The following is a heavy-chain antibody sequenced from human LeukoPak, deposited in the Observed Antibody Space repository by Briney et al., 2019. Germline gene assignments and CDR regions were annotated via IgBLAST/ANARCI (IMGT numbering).Heavy chain of an antibody. CDR3: AAVSVDYGDSSFDF. CDR1: GFTFSNAW. CDR2: IKSKTDGGTT. V-gene: IGHV3-15*01. J-gene: IGHJ4*02. D-gene: IGHD4-17*01. Sequence: PGGSLRLSCAAPGFTFSNAWMSWVRQAPGKGLEWVGRIKSKTDGGTTDYAEPVKGRFTISRDDSKKTLYLQMNSLKTEDTALYYCAAVSVDYGDSSFDFWGQGTLVTVSS.